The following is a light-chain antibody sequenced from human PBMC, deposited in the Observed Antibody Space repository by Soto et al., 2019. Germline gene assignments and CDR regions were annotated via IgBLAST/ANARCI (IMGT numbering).Light chain of an antibody. V-gene: IGKV1-39*01. J-gene: IGKJ5*01. Sequence: DIQMTQSPSSLSASVGDRVTITCRASHSINNYLNWYQQKPGKDPKLLIYAASNLQTGAPSRFSGSGSGTDFTLTISSLQPEDFATYCRQQSYSTPTFGQGTRLEIK. CDR1: HSINNY. CDR3: QQSYSTPT. CDR2: AAS.